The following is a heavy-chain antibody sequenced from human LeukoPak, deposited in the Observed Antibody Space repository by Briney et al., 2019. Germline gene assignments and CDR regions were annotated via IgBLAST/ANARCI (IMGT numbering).Heavy chain of an antibody. V-gene: IGHV3-48*03. Sequence: GGSLRLSCAASGFTFSSYEMNWVRQAPGKGLEWVSYISSSGSTIYYADSVKGRFTISRDNSKNTLYLQMNSLRAEDTAVYYCAKRIQSALATGYWGQGTLVTVSS. CDR3: AKRIQSALATGY. CDR1: GFTFSSYE. CDR2: ISSSGSTI. D-gene: IGHD5-18*01. J-gene: IGHJ4*02.